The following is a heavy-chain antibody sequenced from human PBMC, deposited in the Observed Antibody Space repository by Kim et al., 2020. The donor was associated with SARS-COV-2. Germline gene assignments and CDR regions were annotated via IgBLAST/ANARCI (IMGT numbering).Heavy chain of an antibody. CDR2: ISGSGGST. Sequence: GGSLRLSCAASGFTFSSYAMSWVRQAPGKGLEWVSAISGSGGSTYYADSVKGRFTISRDNSKNTLYLQMNSLRAEDTAVYYCAKDLASDGSGAPYYYYYGMDVWGQGTTVTVSS. V-gene: IGHV3-23*01. D-gene: IGHD3-10*01. CDR1: GFTFSSYA. CDR3: AKDLASDGSGAPYYYYYGMDV. J-gene: IGHJ6*02.